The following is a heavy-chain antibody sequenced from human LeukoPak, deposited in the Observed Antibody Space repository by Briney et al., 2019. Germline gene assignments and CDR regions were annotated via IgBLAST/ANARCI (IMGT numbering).Heavy chain of an antibody. Sequence: PSETLSLTCAVSGGSISSGGYSWSWTRQPPGKGLEWIGYIYHSGSTYYNPSLKSRVTISVDRSKNQFSLKLSSVTAADTAVYYCASGGGASLGGNWFDPWGQGTLVTVSS. CDR2: IYHSGST. CDR1: GGSISSGGYS. J-gene: IGHJ5*02. D-gene: IGHD3-16*01. CDR3: ASGGGASLGGNWFDP. V-gene: IGHV4-30-2*01.